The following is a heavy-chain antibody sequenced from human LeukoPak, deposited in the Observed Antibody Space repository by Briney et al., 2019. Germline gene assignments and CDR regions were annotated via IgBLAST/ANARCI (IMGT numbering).Heavy chain of an antibody. J-gene: IGHJ4*02. Sequence: GGSLRLSCAASGFTFSSYAMNWVRQAPGKGLEWVSVISSSGGSTYYADSVKGRFTISRDNSKNTLYLQMNSLRAEDTAVYYCAKAIEGVNTAIGHWGQGTLVTVSS. D-gene: IGHD5-18*01. V-gene: IGHV3-23*01. CDR2: ISSSGGST. CDR3: AKAIEGVNTAIGH. CDR1: GFTFSSYA.